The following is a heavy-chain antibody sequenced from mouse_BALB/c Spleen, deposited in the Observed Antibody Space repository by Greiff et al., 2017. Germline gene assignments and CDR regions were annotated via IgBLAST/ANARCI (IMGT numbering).Heavy chain of an antibody. Sequence: QVQLKESGPGLVAPSQSLSITCTVSGFSLTSYGVHWVRQPPGKGLEWLGVIWAGGSTNYNSALMSRLSISKDNSKSQVFLKMNSLQTDDTAMYYCASPGVLYAMDYWGQGTSVTVSS. CDR1: GFSLTSYG. V-gene: IGHV2-9*02. CDR2: IWAGGST. CDR3: ASPGVLYAMDY. J-gene: IGHJ4*01.